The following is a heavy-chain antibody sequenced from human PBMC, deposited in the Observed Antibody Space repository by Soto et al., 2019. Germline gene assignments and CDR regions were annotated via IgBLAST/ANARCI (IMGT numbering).Heavy chain of an antibody. CDR1: GGSISSSNW. CDR3: ARDRLVRGVIIRYFSYYGMDV. CDR2: IYHSGST. Sequence: PSETLSLTCAVSGGSISSSNWWSWVRQPPGKGLEWIGEIYHSGSTNYNPSLKSRVTISVDKSKNQFSLKLSSVTAADTAVYYCARDRLVRGVIIRYFSYYGMDVWGQGTTVTVSS. D-gene: IGHD3-10*01. J-gene: IGHJ6*02. V-gene: IGHV4-4*02.